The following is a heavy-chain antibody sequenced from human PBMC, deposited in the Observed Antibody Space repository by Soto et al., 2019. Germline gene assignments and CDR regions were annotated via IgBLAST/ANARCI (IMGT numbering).Heavy chain of an antibody. D-gene: IGHD2-8*01. CDR1: SYSISSGFF. J-gene: IGHJ5*02. Sequence: ASETLSLTCVVSSYSISSGFFWAWIRQPPGKGLEWVGSIYHTGDTHYNPSLRSQVSMSVDTSKNHFSLRLTYLTAADTAVYFCARDTNSLDLWGQGILVTVYS. CDR3: ARDTNSLDL. V-gene: IGHV4-38-2*02. CDR2: IYHTGDT.